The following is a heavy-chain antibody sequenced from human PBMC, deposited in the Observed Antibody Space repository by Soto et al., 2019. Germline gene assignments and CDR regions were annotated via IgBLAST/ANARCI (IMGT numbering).Heavy chain of an antibody. CDR3: ARVYSCDYCGSHRHYFSF. Sequence: GGSLRISCAAYGFTFSSDSMNWVRQAPGKRLEWVSSISSSSSYIYYADSVKGRFSFSRDNAKNSLYLQMNSLIAEDTAVFYCARVYSCDYCGSHRHYFSFWGQGTLVTVSS. J-gene: IGHJ4*02. CDR1: GFTFSSDS. V-gene: IGHV3-21*01. CDR2: ISSSSSYI. D-gene: IGHD1-26*01.